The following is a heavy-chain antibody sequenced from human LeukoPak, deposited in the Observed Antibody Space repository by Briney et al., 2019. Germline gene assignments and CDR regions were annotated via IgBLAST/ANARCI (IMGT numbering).Heavy chain of an antibody. J-gene: IGHJ4*02. CDR3: ARDHIAVAASRAGDY. CDR1: GYTFTSYA. D-gene: IGHD6-19*01. V-gene: IGHV1-3*01. CDR2: INAGNGNT. Sequence: ASVKVSCKASGYTFTSYAMHWVRQAPGQRLEWMGWINAGNGNTKYSQKFQGRVTITRDTSASTAYMELSSLRSEDTAVYYCARDHIAVAASRAGDYWGQGTLVTVSS.